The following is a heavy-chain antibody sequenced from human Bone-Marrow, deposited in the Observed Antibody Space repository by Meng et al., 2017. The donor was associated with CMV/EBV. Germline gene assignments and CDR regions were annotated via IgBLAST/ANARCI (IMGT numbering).Heavy chain of an antibody. J-gene: IGHJ6*02. CDR1: GFTFNSYG. CDR2: IWHDGRNE. CDR3: AKGMGASGYYGMDV. Sequence: GEYLKLPCHASGFTFNSYGMHWVRQAPGKGLEWVAVIWHDGRNEDYADSVKGRFTISRDKSKNTLNLQMNSLRAEDTAVYYCAKGMGASGYYGMDVWGRGTTVTVSS. D-gene: IGHD3-22*01. V-gene: IGHV3-33*03.